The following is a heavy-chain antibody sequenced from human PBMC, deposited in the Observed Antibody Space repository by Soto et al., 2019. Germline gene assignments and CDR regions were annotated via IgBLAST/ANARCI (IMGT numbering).Heavy chain of an antibody. CDR1: GYTFTSYY. CDR3: ARDLIIAPLNYGMDV. Sequence: ASVKVSCKASGYTFTSYYMHWVRQAPGQGLKWMGIINPSGGSTSYAQKFQGRVTMTRDTSTSTVYMELSSLRSEDTAVYYCARDLIIAPLNYGMDVWGQGTTVTVSS. CDR2: INPSGGST. V-gene: IGHV1-46*01. D-gene: IGHD6-13*01. J-gene: IGHJ6*02.